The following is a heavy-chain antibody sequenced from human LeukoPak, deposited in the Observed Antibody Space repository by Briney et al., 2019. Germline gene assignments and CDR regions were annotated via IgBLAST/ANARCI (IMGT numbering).Heavy chain of an antibody. CDR1: GFTFSSYA. J-gene: IGHJ4*02. V-gene: IGHV3-23*01. CDR2: VSSNGAKT. D-gene: IGHD1-26*01. CDR3: AARYSGSFKILY. Sequence: PGGSLRLSCAASGFTFSSYAITWVRQAPGKGLEWVSAVSSNGAKTYYADSVKGRFTISRDNYKNMVFLQMNSLRAEDTAVYYCAARYSGSFKILYWGQGTLVTVSS.